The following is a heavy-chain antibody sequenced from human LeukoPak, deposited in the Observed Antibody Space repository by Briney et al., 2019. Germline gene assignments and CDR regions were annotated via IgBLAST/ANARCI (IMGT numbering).Heavy chain of an antibody. CDR3: ARHYDYVWGSYRYEDY. CDR1: GYSISSGYY. D-gene: IGHD3-16*02. J-gene: IGHJ4*02. CDR2: IYHSGST. V-gene: IGHV4-38-2*01. Sequence: SETLSLTCAVSGYSISSGYYWGWTRQPPGKGLEWIGSIYHSGSTYYNPSLKSRVTISVDTSKNQFSLKLSSVTAADTAVYYCARHYDYVWGSYRYEDYWGQGTLVTVSS.